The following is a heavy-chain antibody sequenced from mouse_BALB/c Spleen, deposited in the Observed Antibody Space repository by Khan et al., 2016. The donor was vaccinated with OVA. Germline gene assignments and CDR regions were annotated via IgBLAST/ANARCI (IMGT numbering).Heavy chain of an antibody. CDR2: INTHSGVP. J-gene: IGHJ4*01. CDR1: GYTFTTAG. CDR3: ARGGAAYYGNDGGAMEN. V-gene: IGHV9-4*02. Sequence: QIQLVQSGPELKKPGETVRISCKASGYTFTTAGIQWVQQMPGKGLKWIGWINTHSGVPKYAEDFKGRFAFSLEISVNTAYLQITNLKNEDTATYCCARGGAAYYGNDGGAMENWGQGTSVTVSS. D-gene: IGHD2-9*01.